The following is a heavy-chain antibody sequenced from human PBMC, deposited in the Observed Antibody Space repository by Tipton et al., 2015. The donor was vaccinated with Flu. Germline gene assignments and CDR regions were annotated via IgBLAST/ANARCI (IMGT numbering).Heavy chain of an antibody. V-gene: IGHV1-18*01. CDR3: ARDSGGALAGMDY. CDR1: GYTFSSYG. Sequence: QLVQSGAEVKKPGASVKVSCKASGYTFSSYGVGWVRQAPGQGLEWMGWIGAYNGNTNFAQKLQGRVTMTTDTSTSTAYMELTSLGSDGTAVYYCARDSGGALAGMDYWGQGTLVTVSS. D-gene: IGHD6-19*01. CDR2: IGAYNGNT. J-gene: IGHJ4*02.